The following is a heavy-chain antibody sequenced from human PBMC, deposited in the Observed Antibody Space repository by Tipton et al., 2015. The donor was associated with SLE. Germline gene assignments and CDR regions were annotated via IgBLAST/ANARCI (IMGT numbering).Heavy chain of an antibody. V-gene: IGHV3-23*01. D-gene: IGHD1-1*01. CDR1: GFTFSNYA. Sequence: SLRLSCAASGFTFSNYAMSWVRQAPGKGLEWVSVITGSGYNTFYADSVKGRFTISRANSKNTPYLQIDNLRAEDTAVYFCAKSSKNWNLFDDWGQGTLVTVSS. J-gene: IGHJ4*02. CDR3: AKSSKNWNLFDD. CDR2: ITGSGYNT.